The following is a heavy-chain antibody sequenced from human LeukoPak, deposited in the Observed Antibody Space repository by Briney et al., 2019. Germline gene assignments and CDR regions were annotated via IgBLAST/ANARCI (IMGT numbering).Heavy chain of an antibody. CDR2: IYYSGST. CDR1: GGSISCSDCY. D-gene: IGHD6-13*01. V-gene: IGHV4-39*01. J-gene: IGHJ4*02. CDR3: ARLTAAGTADY. Sequence: SETLSLTCTVFGGSISCSDCYWGWIRQPPGRGLDWIASIYYSGSTYYNPSLKSRVAMSVDTSKNQFSLRLSSVTAADTAVYYCARLTAAGTADYWGQGTLVTVSS.